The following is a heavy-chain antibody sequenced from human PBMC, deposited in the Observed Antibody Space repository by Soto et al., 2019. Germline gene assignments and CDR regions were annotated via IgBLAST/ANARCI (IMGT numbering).Heavy chain of an antibody. CDR3: VRAVPWRKSFDI. J-gene: IGHJ3*02. D-gene: IGHD1-1*01. CDR2: INQSGST. Sequence: QVQLQQWGAGLLKPSETLSLTCAVYGGSFGGYQWSWIRQPPGEGLEWIGEINQSGSTNYNPSLKSRVAISLDTSETQFSLRLNSLTAADTAVYYCVRAVPWRKSFDIWGLGTTVTVSS. V-gene: IGHV4-34*01. CDR1: GGSFGGYQ.